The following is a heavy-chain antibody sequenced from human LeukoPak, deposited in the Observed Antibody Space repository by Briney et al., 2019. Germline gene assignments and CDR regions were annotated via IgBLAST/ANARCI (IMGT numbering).Heavy chain of an antibody. Sequence: SVKVSCKASGGTFSSYAISWVRQAPGQGLEWMGRIIPILGIANYAQKFQGRVTITADKSTSTAYMELSSLRSEDTAVYYCARDQIAAAGMDYYYGMDAWGRGTTVTVSS. J-gene: IGHJ6*02. CDR3: ARDQIAAAGMDYYYGMDA. D-gene: IGHD6-13*01. V-gene: IGHV1-69*04. CDR1: GGTFSSYA. CDR2: IIPILGIA.